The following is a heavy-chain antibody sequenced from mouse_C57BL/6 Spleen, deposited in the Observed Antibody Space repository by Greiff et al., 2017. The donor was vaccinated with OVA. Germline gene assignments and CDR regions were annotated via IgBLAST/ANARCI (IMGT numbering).Heavy chain of an antibody. CDR2: INPSTGGT. Sequence: EVHLVESGPELVKPGASVKISCKASGYSFTGYYMNWVKQSPEKSLEWIGEINPSTGGTTYNQKFKAKATLTVDKSSSTAYMQLKSLTSEDSAGYYCARSGSSYGGYLDYWGQGTTLTVSS. CDR1: GYSFTGYY. J-gene: IGHJ2*01. CDR3: ARSGSSYGGYLDY. D-gene: IGHD1-1*01. V-gene: IGHV1-42*01.